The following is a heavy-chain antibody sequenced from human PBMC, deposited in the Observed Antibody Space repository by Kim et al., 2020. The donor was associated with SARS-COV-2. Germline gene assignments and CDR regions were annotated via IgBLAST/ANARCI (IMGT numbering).Heavy chain of an antibody. CDR3: AKVQSEGVSAILNY. D-gene: IGHD2-21*02. CDR1: GFTFSSYA. Sequence: GGSLRLSCAASGFTFSSYAMSWVRQAPGKGLEWVSAISASGSSTSYADSVKGRFTISRDNAKNSLYLQMNSLRAEDTAVYYCAKVQSEGVSAILNYCGQGTLVTVSS. CDR2: ISASGSST. J-gene: IGHJ4*02. V-gene: IGHV3-23*01.